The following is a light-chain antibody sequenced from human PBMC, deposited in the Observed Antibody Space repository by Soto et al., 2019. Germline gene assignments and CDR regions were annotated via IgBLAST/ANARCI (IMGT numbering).Light chain of an antibody. CDR3: QQYNNWPRT. V-gene: IGKV3-15*01. CDR2: GAS. CDR1: QSVSSN. Sequence: EIVMTQSPATLSVSPGERATLSCRASQSVSSNLAWYQQKPGQAPRLLISGASTRATGIPARFSGSGSGTEFTLTISRLKSEDFAVYYCQQYNNWPRTLGQGTKVNIK. J-gene: IGKJ1*01.